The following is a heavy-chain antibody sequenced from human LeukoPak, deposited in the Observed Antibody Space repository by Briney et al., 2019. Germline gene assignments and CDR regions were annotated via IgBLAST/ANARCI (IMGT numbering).Heavy chain of an antibody. J-gene: IGHJ4*02. D-gene: IGHD1-7*01. CDR2: LNEDGSTT. Sequence: QPGGSLRLSCAASEFTFSDYAMSWVRQAPGKGLEWVSGLNEDGSTTFYADSVQGRFIISRDNSQNKLYLQMSSLRAEDTAVYYCVKDYPRIGVTGTTSFFDYWGQGKLVTVSS. CDR3: VKDYPRIGVTGTTSFFDY. CDR1: EFTFSDYA. V-gene: IGHV3-23*01.